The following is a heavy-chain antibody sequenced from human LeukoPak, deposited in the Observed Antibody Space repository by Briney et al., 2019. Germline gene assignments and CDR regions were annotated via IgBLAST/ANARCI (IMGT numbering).Heavy chain of an antibody. Sequence: SETLSLTCTVSGGSISSRIYYWGWIRQPPGKGLEWIGSSYYSGSTYYNPSLKSRVTISVDTSKNQFSLKLRSVTAADTAVYYCARLADCSSTRCHDYWGQGTLVTVSS. CDR2: SYYSGST. J-gene: IGHJ4*02. CDR1: GGSISSRIYY. V-gene: IGHV4-39*01. CDR3: ARLADCSSTRCHDY. D-gene: IGHD2-2*01.